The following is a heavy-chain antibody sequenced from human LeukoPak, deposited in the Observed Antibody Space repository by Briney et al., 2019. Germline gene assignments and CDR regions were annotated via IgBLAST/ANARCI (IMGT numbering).Heavy chain of an antibody. J-gene: IGHJ4*02. CDR1: GYTFTSYY. Sequence: ASVKVSCKASGYTFTSYYIHWVRQAPGQGLEWMGIINPSAGSTSYAQKFQGRVTMTRDTSTSTLYMELSSLRSEDTAVYYCARPTRPRGNTAIFDYWGQGALVTVSS. D-gene: IGHD1-1*01. V-gene: IGHV1-46*03. CDR3: ARPTRPRGNTAIFDY. CDR2: INPSAGST.